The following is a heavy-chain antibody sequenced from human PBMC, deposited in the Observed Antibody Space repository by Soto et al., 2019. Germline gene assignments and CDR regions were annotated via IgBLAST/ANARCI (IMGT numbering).Heavy chain of an antibody. CDR1: GYTFTGYY. D-gene: IGHD3-22*01. J-gene: IGHJ4*02. CDR2: INPNSGGT. CDR3: ARTKAYYDSSGPLDY. Sequence: ASVKVSCKASGYTFTGYYMHWVRQAPGQGLEWMGWINPNSGGTNYAQKFQGRVTMTRETSISTAYMELSRLRSDDTAVYYCARTKAYYDSSGPLDYWGQGTLVTVSP. V-gene: IGHV1-2*02.